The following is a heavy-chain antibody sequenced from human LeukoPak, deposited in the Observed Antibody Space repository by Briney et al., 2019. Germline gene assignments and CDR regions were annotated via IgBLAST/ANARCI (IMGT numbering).Heavy chain of an antibody. CDR1: GGSFSGYY. Sequence: PSETLSLTCAVYGGSFSGYYWSWIRQPAGKGLEWIGRIYSSGSTNYNPSLKSRVIMSVDTSKNQFSLQLSSVTAADTAVYYCARGVSGSYPNWFDPWGPGTLVTVSS. D-gene: IGHD1-26*01. J-gene: IGHJ5*02. CDR2: IYSSGST. CDR3: ARGVSGSYPNWFDP. V-gene: IGHV4-59*10.